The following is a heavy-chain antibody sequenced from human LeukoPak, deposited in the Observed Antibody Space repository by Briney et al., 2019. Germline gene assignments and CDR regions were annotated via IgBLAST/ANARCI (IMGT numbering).Heavy chain of an antibody. CDR3: ARGDSSGYWYFDY. CDR2: IHYSGNT. J-gene: IGHJ4*02. Sequence: SETLSLTCTVWGGSISSYYWSWLRQPPGKGLEWIGYIHYSGNTNYNPPLKSRVTISVDTSKNQFSLKLSSVTAADTAVYYCARGDSSGYWYFDYWGQGTLVTVSS. V-gene: IGHV4-59*01. CDR1: GGSISSYY. D-gene: IGHD3-22*01.